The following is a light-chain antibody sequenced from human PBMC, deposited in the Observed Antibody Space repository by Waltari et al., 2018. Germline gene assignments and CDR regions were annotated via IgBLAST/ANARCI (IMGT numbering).Light chain of an antibody. CDR3: QQRSNWPPFT. V-gene: IGKV3-11*01. Sequence: EIVLTQSPATLSLSPGERATLSCRASQSVSSYLAWYQQKPGQAPRLLIYAASNRATGIPARFSGSRSETNFTLTISSLEPDDFAVYYCQQRSNWPPFTFGPGTKVDIK. CDR1: QSVSSY. J-gene: IGKJ3*01. CDR2: AAS.